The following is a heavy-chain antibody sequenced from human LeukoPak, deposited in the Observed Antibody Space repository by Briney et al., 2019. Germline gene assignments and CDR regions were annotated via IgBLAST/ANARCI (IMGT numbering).Heavy chain of an antibody. D-gene: IGHD5-18*01. Sequence: GGSLRLSCSASGFTVNSNYMSWVRQAPGKGLEGVSVIYSGGSTYYADSVKGRFTIPIDNSKNTLYLQINSLRAEDTAVYYCARGLDGCSYENYCMDDWGKGTTVTVSS. CDR2: IYSGGST. V-gene: IGHV3-53*01. J-gene: IGHJ6*03. CDR1: GFTVNSNY. CDR3: ARGLDGCSYENYCMDD.